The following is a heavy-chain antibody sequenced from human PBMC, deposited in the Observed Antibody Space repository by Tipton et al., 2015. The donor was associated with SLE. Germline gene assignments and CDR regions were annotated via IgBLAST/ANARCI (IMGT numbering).Heavy chain of an antibody. D-gene: IGHD6-19*01. Sequence: RSLRLSCAASGFTFDDYAMHWVRQAPGKGLEWVSGISWNSGSIGYADSVKGRFTISRDNAKNSLYLQMNSLRAEDTALYYCVKDIGDSSGDDAFDIWGQGTVVTVSS. V-gene: IGHV3-9*01. CDR3: VKDIGDSSGDDAFDI. CDR2: ISWNSGSI. J-gene: IGHJ3*02. CDR1: GFTFDDYA.